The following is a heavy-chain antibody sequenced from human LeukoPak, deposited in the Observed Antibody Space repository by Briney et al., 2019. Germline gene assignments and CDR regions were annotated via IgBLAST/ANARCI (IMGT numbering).Heavy chain of an antibody. CDR3: ARDRTGKFDY. V-gene: IGHV1-69*05. CDR2: IIPIFGTA. Sequence: GASVKVSCKASGYTFTSYYMHWVRQAPGQGLERMGGIIPIFGTANYAQKFQGRVTITTDESTSTAYMELSSLRSEDTAVYYCARDRTGKFDYWGQGTLVTVSS. D-gene: IGHD1/OR15-1a*01. J-gene: IGHJ4*02. CDR1: GYTFTSYY.